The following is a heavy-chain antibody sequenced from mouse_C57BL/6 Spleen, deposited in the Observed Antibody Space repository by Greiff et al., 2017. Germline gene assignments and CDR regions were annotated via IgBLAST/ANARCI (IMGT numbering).Heavy chain of an antibody. CDR2: FYPGSGST. CDR1: GYTFTSYC. CDR3: ARTKDYGSRFFDY. Sequence: QVHVKQSGAELVKPGASVKMSCKASGYTFTSYCITWVKQRPGQGLEWIGDFYPGSGSTNYNEKFKNKATLTVDTSSSTAYMKLSSLTSDDSAVYYCARTKDYGSRFFDYWGQGTTLTVSS. J-gene: IGHJ2*01. V-gene: IGHV1-55*01. D-gene: IGHD1-1*01.